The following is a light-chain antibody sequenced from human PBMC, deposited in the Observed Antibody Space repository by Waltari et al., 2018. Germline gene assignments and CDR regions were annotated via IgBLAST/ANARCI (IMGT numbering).Light chain of an antibody. CDR2: DAS. CDR3: QQYKDLPRT. CDR1: QDISIY. Sequence: DIEMTQSPSSMSASVGERVSISCQASQDISIYLNWYQQKPGKAPKVLIYDASNWETGVPSRFTGSRSGTDFTFTISSLQPEDIATYYCQQYKDLPRTFGQGTKVEIK. V-gene: IGKV1-33*01. J-gene: IGKJ1*01.